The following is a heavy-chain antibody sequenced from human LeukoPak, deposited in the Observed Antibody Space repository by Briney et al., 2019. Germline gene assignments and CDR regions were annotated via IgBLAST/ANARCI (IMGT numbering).Heavy chain of an antibody. CDR2: VNGPGDWT. V-gene: IGHV3-74*01. CDR3: AREVFEGQRQSDAFDV. Sequence: GGSLGLSCAASGFTFSSHWMHWVRQAPGEGLVWVSRVNGPGDWTHYADSVRGRFIISRDNAENTISLQMNNLRAEDTAVYFCAREVFEGQRQSDAFDVWGQGTMVTVSS. D-gene: IGHD6-25*01. CDR1: GFTFSSHW. J-gene: IGHJ3*01.